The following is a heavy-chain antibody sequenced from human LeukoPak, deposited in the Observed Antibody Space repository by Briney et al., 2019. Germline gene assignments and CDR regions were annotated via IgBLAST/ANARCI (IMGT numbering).Heavy chain of an antibody. CDR3: ARKGLGGELGGFDS. V-gene: IGHV3-20*01. CDR2: TNRRGDIT. J-gene: IGHJ4*02. Sequence: GASVKVSCKASGYTFGDYGMSWVRQVPGKGLEWVSGTNRRGDITGYADFVKGRFTISRDNAKNSLYLQMNSLRVEDTALYHCARKGLGGELGGFDSWGQGTLVTVSS. CDR1: GYTFGDYG. D-gene: IGHD1-7*01.